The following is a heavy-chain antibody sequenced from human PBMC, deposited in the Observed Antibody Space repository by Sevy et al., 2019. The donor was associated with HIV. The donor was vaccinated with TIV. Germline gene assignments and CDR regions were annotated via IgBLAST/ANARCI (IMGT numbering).Heavy chain of an antibody. CDR1: GGSISSGGYY. D-gene: IGHD1-26*01. Sequence: SETLSLTCSVSGGSISSGGYYWSWIRQHPGKGLEWIGFIYYSGSTYYNPSLKSRVTISVDTSKNQFSLKLSSVTAADTAVYYCARVEWELLWGFDPWGQGTLVTVSS. V-gene: IGHV4-31*03. J-gene: IGHJ5*02. CDR2: IYYSGST. CDR3: ARVEWELLWGFDP.